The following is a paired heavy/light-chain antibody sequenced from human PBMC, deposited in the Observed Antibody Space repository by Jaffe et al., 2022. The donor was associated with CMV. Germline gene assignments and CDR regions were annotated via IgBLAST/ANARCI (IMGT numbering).Heavy chain of an antibody. Sequence: QVHLQESGPGLVKPSGTLSLTCAVSGGSISSNNWWSWVRQPPGKGLEWIGEIYHSGSLNYLPSFKGRVTISLDKSKNQFSLKLSSVTAADTAVYYCAGRVAGMYNFDNWGQGTLVIVSS. V-gene: IGHV4-4*02. CDR1: GGSISSNNW. CDR3: AGRVAGMYNFDN. CDR2: IYHSGSL. D-gene: IGHD2-15*01. J-gene: IGHJ4*02.
Light chain of an antibody. J-gene: IGLJ2*01. Sequence: QSVLTQPPSVSAAPGQKVTISCSGSSSNIGNNYVSWYQQVPGTAPKLLIYENNKRPSGSPDRFSGSKSGTSATLGITGLQTGDEADYYCGAWDSSLNGVVFGGGTKLTVL. CDR1: SSNIGNNY. CDR2: ENN. CDR3: GAWDSSLNGVV. V-gene: IGLV1-51*02.